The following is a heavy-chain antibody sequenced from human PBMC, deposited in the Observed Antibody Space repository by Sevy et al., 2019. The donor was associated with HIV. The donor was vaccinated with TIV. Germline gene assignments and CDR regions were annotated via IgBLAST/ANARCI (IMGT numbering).Heavy chain of an antibody. Sequence: SETLSLNCSVSGYSISSGHYWGWIRQAPGRGLEWIGSIHHSGSTYYKPSLRSRVTISADTSKNQLSLRLSSVIAADPASYFCGRVRRNHLYGPRGGFEMGGGGTMDTVS. D-gene: IGHD2-15*01. CDR3: GRVRRNHLYGPRGGFEM. CDR1: GYSISSGHY. V-gene: IGHV4-38-2*02. CDR2: IHHSGST. J-gene: IGHJ3*02.